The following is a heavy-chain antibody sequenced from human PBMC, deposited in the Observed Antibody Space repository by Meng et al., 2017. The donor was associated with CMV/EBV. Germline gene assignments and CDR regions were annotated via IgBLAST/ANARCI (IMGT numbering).Heavy chain of an antibody. CDR3: AKDSSTSSAKGSYFDY. CDR2: IRYDGSNK. CDR1: GFTFSSYG. D-gene: IGHD2-2*01. J-gene: IGHJ4*02. Sequence: GESLKISCAASGFTFSSYGMHWVRQAPGKGLEWVAFIRYDGSNKYYADSVKGRFTISRDNSKNTLYLQMNSLRAEDTAVYYCAKDSSTSSAKGSYFDYWGQGTRVTVSS. V-gene: IGHV3-30*02.